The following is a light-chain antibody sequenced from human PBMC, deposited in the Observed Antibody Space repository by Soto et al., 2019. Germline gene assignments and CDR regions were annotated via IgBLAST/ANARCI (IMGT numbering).Light chain of an antibody. CDR1: QTLMNY. V-gene: IGKV1-39*01. Sequence: DIQVTQSPSSLSASVGDRVTITCRTSQTLMNYLNWYQQKPGKAPKLLIYAASNLQSGVPSRFSGSGSGTDFTLTISNLQPEDFATYYCQQSYSASGTFGQGTKVDIK. CDR3: QQSYSASGT. J-gene: IGKJ1*01. CDR2: AAS.